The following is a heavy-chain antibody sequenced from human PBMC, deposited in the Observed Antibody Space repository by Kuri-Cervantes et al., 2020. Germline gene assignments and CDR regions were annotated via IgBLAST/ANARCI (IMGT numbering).Heavy chain of an antibody. CDR3: ARLYYYDSVSNY. CDR1: GFTFSSYG. Sequence: GESLKISCAASGFTFSSYGMHWVRQAPGKGLGWVAVISYDGSNKYYADSVKGRFTISRDNAKNSLYLQMNSLRAEDTAVYYCARLYYYDSVSNYWGQGTLVTVSS. CDR2: ISYDGSNK. J-gene: IGHJ4*02. D-gene: IGHD3-22*01. V-gene: IGHV3-30*03.